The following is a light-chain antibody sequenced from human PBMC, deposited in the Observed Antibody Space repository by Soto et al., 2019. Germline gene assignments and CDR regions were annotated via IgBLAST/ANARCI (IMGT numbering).Light chain of an antibody. J-gene: IGLJ1*01. CDR2: GNS. CDR3: QSYDRSLSGDV. Sequence: QAVVTQPPSVSGAPGQRVTISCTGSSSNIGADHDVHWYQQFPGMAPKLLVYGNSNRPSGVPDRFSGSRSGTSASLAITGLQAEDEADYYCQSYDRSLSGDVFGTGTKLTVL. V-gene: IGLV1-40*01. CDR1: SSNIGADHD.